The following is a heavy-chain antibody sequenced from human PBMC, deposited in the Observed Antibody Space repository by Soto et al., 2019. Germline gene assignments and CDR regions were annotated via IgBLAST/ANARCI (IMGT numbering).Heavy chain of an antibody. CDR1: GFTFSSYA. J-gene: IGHJ4*02. CDR2: ISGSDDST. V-gene: IGHV3-23*01. D-gene: IGHD6-6*01. CDR3: AKRSSSSTFDY. Sequence: EVPLLESGRGLVQPGESLRLSCAASGFTFSSYAMSWVRQAPGKGLEWVSVISGSDDSTYYADSVKGRFTISRDNSKNTLYLQMNSLRAEDTAVYYCAKRSSSSTFDYWGQGTLVTVSS.